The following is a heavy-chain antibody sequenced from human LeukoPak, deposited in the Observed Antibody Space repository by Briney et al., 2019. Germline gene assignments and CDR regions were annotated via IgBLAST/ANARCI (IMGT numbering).Heavy chain of an antibody. V-gene: IGHV4-59*01. J-gene: IGHJ4*02. CDR1: GVSINTYY. CDR2: ISHSGTT. D-gene: IGHD5-12*01. CDR3: ARVWGGYSGSDY. Sequence: PSETLSLTCTVSGVSINTYYWNWIRQPPGKRLEWIGFISHSGTTNYNPSLKSRVTMSVDTSKNQFTLNLSSVTAADTAVYYCARVWGGYSGSDYWGQGTLVTVSS.